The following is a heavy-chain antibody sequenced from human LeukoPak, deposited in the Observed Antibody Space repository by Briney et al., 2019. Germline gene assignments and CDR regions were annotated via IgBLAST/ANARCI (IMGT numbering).Heavy chain of an antibody. CDR2: ISGSGGST. Sequence: GGSLRLSCAASGFTFSSYAMSWVRQAPGKGLEWVSAISGSGGSTCYADSVKGRFTISRDNSKNTLYLQMNSLRAEDTAVYYCAKVSDYGDYPFFDYWGQGTLVTVSS. V-gene: IGHV3-23*01. CDR1: GFTFSSYA. D-gene: IGHD4-17*01. CDR3: AKVSDYGDYPFFDY. J-gene: IGHJ4*02.